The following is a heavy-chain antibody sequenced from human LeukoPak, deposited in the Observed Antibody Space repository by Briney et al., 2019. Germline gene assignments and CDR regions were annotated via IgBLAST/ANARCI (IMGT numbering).Heavy chain of an antibody. D-gene: IGHD6-13*01. CDR1: GFTFSDHY. V-gene: IGHV3-72*01. CDR2: TRNKANSYTT. J-gene: IGHJ5*02. CDR3: AKENLVIAAAGTMFDP. Sequence: PGGSLRLSCAASGFTFSDHYMDWVRQAPGKGLEWVGRTRNKANSYTTEYAASVKGRFTISRDDSKNSLYLQMNSLRAEDTAVYYCAKENLVIAAAGTMFDPWGQGTLVTVSS.